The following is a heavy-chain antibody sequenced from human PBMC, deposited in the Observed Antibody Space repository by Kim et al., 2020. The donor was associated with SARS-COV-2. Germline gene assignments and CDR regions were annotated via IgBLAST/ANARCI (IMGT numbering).Heavy chain of an antibody. D-gene: IGHD1-1*01. J-gene: IGHJ4*02. CDR2: ST. CDR3: AREPARRADY. Sequence: STFYADSVKGRFTISRDNSTHMLFLQMDCLKIEDTAVYYCAREPARRADYWGQGTLVTVSS. V-gene: IGHV3-53*01.